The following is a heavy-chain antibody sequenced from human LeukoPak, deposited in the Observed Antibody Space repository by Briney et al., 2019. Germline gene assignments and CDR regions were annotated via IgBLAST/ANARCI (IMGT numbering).Heavy chain of an antibody. D-gene: IGHD3-10*01. J-gene: IGHJ4*02. V-gene: IGHV3-21*01. CDR1: GFTFSSYS. CDR3: ARDLSYPGAIDY. Sequence: PGGSLRLSCAASGFTFSSYSMNWVRQAPGKGLEWVSSISSSSSYIYYAGSVKGRFTISRDNAKNSLYLQMNSLRAEDTAVYYCARDLSYPGAIDYWGQGTLVTVSS. CDR2: ISSSSSYI.